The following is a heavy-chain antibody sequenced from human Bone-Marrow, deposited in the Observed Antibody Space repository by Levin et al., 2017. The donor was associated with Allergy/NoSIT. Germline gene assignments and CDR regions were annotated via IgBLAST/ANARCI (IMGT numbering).Heavy chain of an antibody. CDR2: IINDAQVT. CDR1: GFPFRRYA. J-gene: IGHJ5*02. V-gene: IGHV3-23*01. D-gene: IGHD1/OR15-1a*01. Sequence: PGGSLRLSCAASGFPFRRYAMSWVRQAPGKALEWVSAIINDAQVTWYADPVKGRFTISRANSTDTLFLQMSSLQGEDTAFYYCVKMGGMDINNEYHATWGQGILVTVSS. CDR3: VKMGGMDINNEYHAT.